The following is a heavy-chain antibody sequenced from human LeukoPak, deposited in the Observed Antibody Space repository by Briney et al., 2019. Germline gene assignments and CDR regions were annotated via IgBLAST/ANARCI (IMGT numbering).Heavy chain of an antibody. D-gene: IGHD7-27*01. CDR3: ARGNWGFDY. J-gene: IGHJ4*02. CDR2: INHSGST. V-gene: IGHV4-34*01. CDR1: GGSFSGYY. Sequence: SETLSLTCAVYGGSFSGYYWSWIRQPPGKGLEWIGEINHSGSTNYNPSLKSRVTISVDTSKNQFSLKLSSVTAADTAVYYCARGNWGFDYWGQGTLVTVSS.